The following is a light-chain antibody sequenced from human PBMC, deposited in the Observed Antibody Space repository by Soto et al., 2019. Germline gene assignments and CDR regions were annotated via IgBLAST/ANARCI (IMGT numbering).Light chain of an antibody. CDR2: HAS. CDR1: EYVDIY. Sequence: ETVLTQSPATLSLSPGETATLSCRASEYVDIYLAWYQQKPGQAPRLLIYHASNKATGIPARFSGSGSATDVTLTISSLEPEDSAVYYCQQRRNWPPLTFGGGTRVEIK. J-gene: IGKJ4*01. CDR3: QQRRNWPPLT. V-gene: IGKV3-11*01.